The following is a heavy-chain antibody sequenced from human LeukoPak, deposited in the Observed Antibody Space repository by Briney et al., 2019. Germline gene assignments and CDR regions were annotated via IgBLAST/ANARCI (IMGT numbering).Heavy chain of an antibody. J-gene: IGHJ4*02. Sequence: ASVKVCCNASGYTFTGYYMHWVRQAPGQGPEWMGWINPNSGGTNYAQKFQGRVTMTRDTSISTAYMELSRLRSDDTAVYYCAAPRRGAYDSSGYYYDGLGYWGQGTLVTVSS. CDR3: AAPRRGAYDSSGYYYDGLGY. CDR1: GYTFTGYY. D-gene: IGHD3-22*01. CDR2: INPNSGGT. V-gene: IGHV1-2*02.